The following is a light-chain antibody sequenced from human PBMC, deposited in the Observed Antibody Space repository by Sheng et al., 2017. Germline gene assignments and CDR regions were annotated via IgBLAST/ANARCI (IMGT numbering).Light chain of an antibody. Sequence: SFDLTQPPSVSVSPGQTATITCSGERLGDKYASWYQQRPGRSPVLVMYQDNKRPSGIPERFSGSNSGNTATLTISGTQATDEADYYCQAWDSNIFVVFGGGTRLTVL. V-gene: IGLV3-1*01. CDR3: QAWDSNIFVV. CDR2: QDN. J-gene: IGLJ2*01. CDR1: RLGDKY.